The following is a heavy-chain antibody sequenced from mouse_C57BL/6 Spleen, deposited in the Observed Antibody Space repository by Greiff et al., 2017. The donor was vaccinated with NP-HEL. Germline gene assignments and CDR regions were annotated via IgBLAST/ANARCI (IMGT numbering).Heavy chain of an antibody. CDR3: ARNDYYGSSPYWYFDV. CDR2: IYPGDGDT. CDR1: GYAFSSSW. J-gene: IGHJ1*03. D-gene: IGHD1-1*01. Sequence: QVQLQQSGPELVKPGASVKISCKASGYAFSSSWMNWVKQRPGKGLEWIGRIYPGDGDTNYNGKFKGKATLTADKSSSTAYMQLSSLTSEDSAVYFCARNDYYGSSPYWYFDVWGTGTTVTVSS. V-gene: IGHV1-82*01.